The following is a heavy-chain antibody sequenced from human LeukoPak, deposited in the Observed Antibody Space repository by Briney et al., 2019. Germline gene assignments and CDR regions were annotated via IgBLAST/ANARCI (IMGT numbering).Heavy chain of an antibody. D-gene: IGHD4-23*01. CDR3: ARDAGGNLNY. CDR1: GGSISTYY. Sequence: SETLSLTCTVSGGSISTYYWSWIRQPPGKGLEWIGHIYYSGSTNYNPSLKSRVTISVDTSKNQFSLKLNSVTAADTAVYYCARDAGGNLNYWGQGTLVTVSS. CDR2: IYYSGST. V-gene: IGHV4-59*01. J-gene: IGHJ4*02.